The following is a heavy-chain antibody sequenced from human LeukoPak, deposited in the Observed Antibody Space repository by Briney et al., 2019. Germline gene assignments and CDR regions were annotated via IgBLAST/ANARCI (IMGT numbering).Heavy chain of an antibody. V-gene: IGHV4-59*08. Sequence: SETLSLTCTVSGGSISSYYRSWIRQPPGKGLEWIGYIYYSGSTNYNPSLKSRVTISVDTSKNQFSLKLSSVTAADTAVYYCARHNYCSGGSCPFDYWGQGTLVTVSS. J-gene: IGHJ4*02. CDR1: GGSISSYY. D-gene: IGHD2-15*01. CDR3: ARHNYCSGGSCPFDY. CDR2: IYYSGST.